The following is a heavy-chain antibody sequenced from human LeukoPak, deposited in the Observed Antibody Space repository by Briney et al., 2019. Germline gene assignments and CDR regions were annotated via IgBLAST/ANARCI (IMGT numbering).Heavy chain of an antibody. CDR2: INSDGSST. Sequence: PGGSLRLSCAASGFTFSSYWMHWVRQAPGKGLVWVSRINSDGSSTSYADSVKGRFTISRDNAKNTLYLQMNSLRAEDTAVYYCARGGLPGDSYYYYHMDVWGKGTTVTISS. CDR3: ARGGLPGDSYYYYHMDV. V-gene: IGHV3-74*01. J-gene: IGHJ6*03. D-gene: IGHD3-10*01. CDR1: GFTFSSYW.